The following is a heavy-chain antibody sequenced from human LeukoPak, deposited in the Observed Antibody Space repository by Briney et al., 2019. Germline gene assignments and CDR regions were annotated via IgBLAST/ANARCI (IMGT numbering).Heavy chain of an antibody. J-gene: IGHJ4*02. CDR2: INHSGST. CDR1: GGSFSGYY. Sequence: SETLSLTCAVYGGSFSGYYWSWIRQPPGKGLEWIGEINHSGSTNYNPSLKSRVTISVDTSKNQFSLKLSSVTAADTAVYYCARDQSPKRFDYWGQGTLVTVSS. D-gene: IGHD5-24*01. CDR3: ARDQSPKRFDY. V-gene: IGHV4-34*01.